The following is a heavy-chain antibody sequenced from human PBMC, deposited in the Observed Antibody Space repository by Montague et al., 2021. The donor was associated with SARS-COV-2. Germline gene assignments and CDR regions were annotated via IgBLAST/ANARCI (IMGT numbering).Heavy chain of an antibody. CDR2: INWNGGST. D-gene: IGHD1-1*01. CDR1: GSTFDDYG. CDR3: ARLPERRDDAFDI. J-gene: IGHJ3*02. V-gene: IGHV3-20*01. Sequence: SLRLSCAASGSTFDDYGMSWVRQAPGKGLEWVSGINWNGGSTGYADSVKGRFTISRDNAKNSLYLQMNSLRAEDTALYHCARLPERRDDAFDIWGQGTMVTVSS.